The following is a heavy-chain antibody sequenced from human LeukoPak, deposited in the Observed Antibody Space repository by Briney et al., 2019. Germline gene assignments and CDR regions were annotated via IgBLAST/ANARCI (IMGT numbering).Heavy chain of an antibody. CDR2: IYYSGST. Sequence: SETLSLTCTVSGDSISSTSYYWGWIRQPPGKGLEWIASIYYSGSTYYNPSLKSRVTISVDTSKNQFSLKLSSVTAADTAVYYCVRNPHSSSWYEIWFDPWGQGTLVTVSS. CDR3: VRNPHSSSWYEIWFDP. V-gene: IGHV4-39*01. CDR1: GDSISSTSYY. D-gene: IGHD6-13*01. J-gene: IGHJ5*02.